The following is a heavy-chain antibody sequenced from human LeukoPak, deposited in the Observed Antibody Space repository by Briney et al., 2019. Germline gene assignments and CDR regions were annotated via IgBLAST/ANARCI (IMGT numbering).Heavy chain of an antibody. D-gene: IGHD2-21*01. CDR3: ARVAEDPYYYYYIDV. J-gene: IGHJ6*03. V-gene: IGHV1-18*01. CDR2: ITAYNGNT. Sequence: GASVKVSCKASVYTFTTYGISWVRQAPGQGLEWMGWITAYNGNTNYAQRLQGRVTMTTDTSTSTAYMELRSLRSDDTAVYYCARVAEDPYYYYYIDVWGKGTTVTVSS. CDR1: VYTFTTYG.